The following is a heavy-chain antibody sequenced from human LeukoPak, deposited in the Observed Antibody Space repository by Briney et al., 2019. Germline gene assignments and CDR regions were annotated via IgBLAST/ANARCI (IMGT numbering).Heavy chain of an antibody. J-gene: IGHJ5*02. CDR3: ARGGGLQP. V-gene: IGHV1-18*01. CDR1: GYTFTSYG. CDR2: ISAYNGNT. Sequence: ASVKVPCKASGYTFTSYGISWVRQAPGQGLEWMGWISAYNGNTNYAQKFQGRVTMTRNTSISTAYMELSSLRSEDTAVYYCARGGGLQPWGQGTLVTVSS. D-gene: IGHD1-26*01.